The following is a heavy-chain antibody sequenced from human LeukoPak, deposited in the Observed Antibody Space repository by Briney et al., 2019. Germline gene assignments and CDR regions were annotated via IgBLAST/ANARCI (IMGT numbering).Heavy chain of an antibody. Sequence: ASVKVSCKASGYTFTSYGISWVRQAPGQGLEWMGWISAYNGNTNYAQKLQGRVTMTTDTSTSTAYMELRSLRSDDTAVYYCARVQDRYSSGCWSDPRGQGTLVTVSS. CDR3: ARVQDRYSSGCWSDP. D-gene: IGHD6-19*01. V-gene: IGHV1-18*01. J-gene: IGHJ5*02. CDR2: ISAYNGNT. CDR1: GYTFTSYG.